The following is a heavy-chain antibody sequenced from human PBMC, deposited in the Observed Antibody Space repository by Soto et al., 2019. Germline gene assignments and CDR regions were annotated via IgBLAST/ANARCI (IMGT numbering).Heavy chain of an antibody. J-gene: IGHJ2*01. CDR1: GGTFSAYA. D-gene: IGHD3-3*01. Sequence: SVKVSCKSSGGTFSAYAISWVRQAPGQGLEWMGGILPLSGTTNYTQRFQGRVTISADKSTSTAYMEPSSLRSEDTAVYYCARANPNEYYDDGCVDYRRGGIEVGGR. CDR3: ARANPNEYYDDGCVDYRRGGIEV. CDR2: ILPLSGTT. V-gene: IGHV1-69*06.